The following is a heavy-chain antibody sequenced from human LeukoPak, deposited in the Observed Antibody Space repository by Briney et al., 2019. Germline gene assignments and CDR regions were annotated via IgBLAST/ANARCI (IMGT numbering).Heavy chain of an antibody. CDR1: GFTFSSYA. J-gene: IGHJ4*02. D-gene: IGHD4-17*01. V-gene: IGHV3-23*01. CDR2: ISGSGGST. CDR3: AKEIADGDYGRYYFDY. Sequence: GGSLRLSCAASGFTFSSYAMSWVRQAPGKGLEWVSAISGSGGSTYYADSVKGRFTISRDNSKNTLYLQMNSLRAEGTAVYYCAKEIADGDYGRYYFDYWGQGPLVTVSS.